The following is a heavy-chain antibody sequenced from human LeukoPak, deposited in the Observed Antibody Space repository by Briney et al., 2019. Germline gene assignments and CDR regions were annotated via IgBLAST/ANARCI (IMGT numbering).Heavy chain of an antibody. CDR3: ARHKWELASEPFDY. V-gene: IGHV4-34*01. D-gene: IGHD1-26*01. J-gene: IGHJ4*02. Sequence: PSETLSLTCAVYGGSFSGYYWSWIRQPPGKGLEWIGEINHSGSTNYNPSLKSRVTISVDTSKNQFSLKLSSVTAADTAVYYCARHKWELASEPFDYWGQGTLVTVSS. CDR2: INHSGST. CDR1: GGSFSGYY.